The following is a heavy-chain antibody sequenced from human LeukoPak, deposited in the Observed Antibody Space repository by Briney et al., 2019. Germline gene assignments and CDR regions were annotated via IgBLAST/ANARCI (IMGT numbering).Heavy chain of an antibody. CDR1: GFTFSSYW. CDR2: IKQDGSEK. V-gene: IGHV3-7*01. CDR3: AREAFHDYGPSYMDV. Sequence: PGGSLRLSCAASGFTFSSYWMSWVRQAPGKGLEWVANIKQDGSEKYYVDSVKGRFTISRDNAKNSLYLQMSSLRAEDTAVYYCAREAFHDYGPSYMDVWGKGTTVTVSS. J-gene: IGHJ6*03. D-gene: IGHD4-17*01.